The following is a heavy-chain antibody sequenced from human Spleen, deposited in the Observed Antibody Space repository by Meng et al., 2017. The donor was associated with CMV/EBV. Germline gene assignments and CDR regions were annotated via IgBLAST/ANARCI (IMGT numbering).Heavy chain of an antibody. V-gene: IGHV3-74*01. Sequence: GGSLRLSCAASGFTFSSYWMHWVRQAPGKGLVWVSRINSDGSSTSYADSVKGRFTISRDNAKNTLYLQMNSLRAEDTAVYYCARDPDFWSGYPNYYYGMDVWGQGTTVTVSS. CDR2: INSDGSST. CDR3: ARDPDFWSGYPNYYYGMDV. J-gene: IGHJ6*02. D-gene: IGHD3-3*01. CDR1: GFTFSSYW.